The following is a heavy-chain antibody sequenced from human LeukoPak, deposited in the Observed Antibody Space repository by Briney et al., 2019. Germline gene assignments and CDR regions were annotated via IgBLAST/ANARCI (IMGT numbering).Heavy chain of an antibody. CDR3: ARDRTGTAGYYYYYGMDV. Sequence: ASVKVSCKASGYTFTSYYMHWVRQAPGQGLEWMGIINPSGGSTSYAQKFQGRVTMTRDTSTSTVYMELSSLRSEDTAVYYCARDRTGTAGYYYYYGMDVWGQGTLVTVSS. CDR1: GYTFTSYY. CDR2: INPSGGST. J-gene: IGHJ6*02. D-gene: IGHD1-1*01. V-gene: IGHV1-46*01.